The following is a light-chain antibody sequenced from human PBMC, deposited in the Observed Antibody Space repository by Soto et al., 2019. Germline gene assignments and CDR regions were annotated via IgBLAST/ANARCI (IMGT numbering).Light chain of an antibody. CDR1: QSVSSSY. J-gene: IGKJ1*01. Sequence: EIVLAQSPGTLSLSPGERATLSCRASQSVSSSYLAWYQQKPGQAPRLLIYGASSGATGIPDRFSGSGSGTDFTLTISRLEPEDFAVYYCQQYGSSPPKTFGQGTKVDTK. V-gene: IGKV3-20*01. CDR2: GAS. CDR3: QQYGSSPPKT.